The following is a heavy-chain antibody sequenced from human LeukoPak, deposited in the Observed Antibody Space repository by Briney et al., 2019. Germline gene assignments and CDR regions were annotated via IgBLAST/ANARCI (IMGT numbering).Heavy chain of an antibody. D-gene: IGHD3-10*01. CDR3: AREVPYGSGAYYEAFDV. CDR1: GGSISSYY. Sequence: SETLSLTCTVSGGSISSYYWSWIRQPPGKGLEWIGYIYSSGTTNYNPSLKSRVTISVDTSKNQFSLRLRSVTVADTAVYYCAREVPYGSGAYYEAFDVWGQGAMVTVSS. V-gene: IGHV4-59*01. J-gene: IGHJ3*01. CDR2: IYSSGTT.